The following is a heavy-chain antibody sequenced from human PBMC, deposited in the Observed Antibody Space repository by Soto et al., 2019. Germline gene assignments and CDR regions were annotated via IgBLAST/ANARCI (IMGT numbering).Heavy chain of an antibody. J-gene: IGHJ4*02. Sequence: PSQTLSLTCAISGDSVSSNSAAWNWIRQSPSRGLEWLGRTYYRSKWYNDYAVSVKSRITINPDTSKNQFSLQLNSVTPEDTAVYYCARDRWVQYSGYDWHFDFWGQGTPVTVSS. V-gene: IGHV6-1*01. CDR3: ARDRWVQYSGYDWHFDF. CDR1: GDSVSSNSAA. D-gene: IGHD5-12*01. CDR2: TYYRSKWYN.